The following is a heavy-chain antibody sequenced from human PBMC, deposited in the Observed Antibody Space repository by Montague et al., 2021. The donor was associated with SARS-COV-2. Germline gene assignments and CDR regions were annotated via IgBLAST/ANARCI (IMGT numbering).Heavy chain of an antibody. J-gene: IGHJ5*01. CDR2: IYYTGRT. V-gene: IGHV4-39*01. Sequence: SETLSLTCTVLSGSNTSSNYYCACISQTHGNSLEWIGSIYYTGRTFYNPSLRSRLAISIDTSNNQSSLRLSSVTAADTAVYYCARRNGGLAVGWTWFDPWGQARLVTVSS. D-gene: IGHD6-19*01. CDR3: ARRNGGLAVGWTWFDP. CDR1: SGSNTSSNYY.